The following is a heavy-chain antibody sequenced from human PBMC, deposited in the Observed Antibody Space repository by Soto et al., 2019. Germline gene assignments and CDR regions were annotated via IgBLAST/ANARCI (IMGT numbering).Heavy chain of an antibody. J-gene: IGHJ4*02. CDR3: ARVDRRGVAVAGTGIDS. CDR1: GFTINTFT. Sequence: PGGSLRLSCTASGFTINTFTMTWVRQAPGKGLEWVSSISTSDTYIYYADSVRGRFTISRDNAMNSLYLQMNTLTADDTAVYYCARVDRRGVAVAGTGIDSWGQGILVTVSS. D-gene: IGHD6-19*01. V-gene: IGHV3-21*01. CDR2: ISTSDTYI.